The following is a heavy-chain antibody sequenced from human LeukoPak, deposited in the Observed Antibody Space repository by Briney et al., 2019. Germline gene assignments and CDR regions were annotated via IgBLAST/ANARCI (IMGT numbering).Heavy chain of an antibody. J-gene: IGHJ4*02. D-gene: IGHD5-18*01. CDR2: ISSSSSYT. Sequence: GGSLRLSCAASGFTFSDYYMSWIRQAPGKGLEWLSYISSSSSYTDYADSVKGRFTISRDNAKNSLYLQMNSLRAEDTAVYYCARPLSGYRYAYADDWGQGTLVTVSS. CDR3: ARPLSGYRYAYADD. V-gene: IGHV3-11*03. CDR1: GFTFSDYY.